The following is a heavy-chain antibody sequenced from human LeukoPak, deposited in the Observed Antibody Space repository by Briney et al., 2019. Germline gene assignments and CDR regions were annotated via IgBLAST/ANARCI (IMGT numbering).Heavy chain of an antibody. CDR1: GFPFSSYN. D-gene: IGHD3-3*01. CDR3: ARDLDDFWSGYYTAFDI. Sequence: PGGSLRLSCAASGFPFSSYNMNWVRQAPGKGLEWVSSIISSSSYIYYADSVKGRFTISRDNAKNSLYLQMNSLRAEDTAVYYCARDLDDFWSGYYTAFDIWGQGTMVTVSS. V-gene: IGHV3-21*01. J-gene: IGHJ3*02. CDR2: IISSSSYI.